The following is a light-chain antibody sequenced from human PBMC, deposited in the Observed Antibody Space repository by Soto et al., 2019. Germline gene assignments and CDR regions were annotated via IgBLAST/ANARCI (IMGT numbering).Light chain of an antibody. Sequence: DIQITQSPSTLSSSVLGRFTITCRASQSVGTWVAWYQQKPGKAPKLLIYGASNLESGVPSRFSGSGSGTEFTLTITTLQPDDFATYFCQLYDRNTWSFGPGTKV. J-gene: IGKJ1*01. CDR2: GAS. V-gene: IGKV1-5*01. CDR3: QLYDRNTWS. CDR1: QSVGTW.